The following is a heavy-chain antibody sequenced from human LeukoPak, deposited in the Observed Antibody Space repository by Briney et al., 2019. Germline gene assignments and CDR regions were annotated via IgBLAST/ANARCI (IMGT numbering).Heavy chain of an antibody. V-gene: IGHV3-7*05. CDR3: ARQLSGWYDADPY. CDR2: ILPDGSER. Sequence: GGSLRLSCAASGFTFSYYWMSWVRQAPGKGLEWVASILPDGSERYYVGSVKGRFTISRDNAKNSLYLQMSSLRAEDTAVYYCARQLSGWYDADPYWGQGTLVTVSS. J-gene: IGHJ4*02. D-gene: IGHD6-19*01. CDR1: GFTFSYYW.